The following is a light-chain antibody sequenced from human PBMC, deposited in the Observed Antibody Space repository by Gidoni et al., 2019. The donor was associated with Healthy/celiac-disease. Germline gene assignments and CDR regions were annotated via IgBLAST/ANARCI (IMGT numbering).Light chain of an antibody. J-gene: IGLJ3*02. Sequence: QPALTQPRSVSGSPGQSVTIPCTGTSSDVGGYNYVSWYKQHPGKSPKLMIYDDSKRPSGVPDRFSGSKSGNTASLTISGLQAEDEADYYCCSYAGSYTWVFGGGTKLTVL. CDR1: SSDVGGYNY. V-gene: IGLV2-11*01. CDR3: CSYAGSYTWV. CDR2: DDS.